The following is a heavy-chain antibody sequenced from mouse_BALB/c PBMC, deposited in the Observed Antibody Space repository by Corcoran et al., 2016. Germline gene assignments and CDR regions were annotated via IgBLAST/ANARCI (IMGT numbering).Heavy chain of an antibody. J-gene: IGHJ4*01. CDR2: INTYTGEP. Sequence: QIQLVQSGPELKKPGETVKISCKASGYTLTNYGMNWVKQAPGKGLKWMGWINTYTGEPTYADDFKGRFAFSLETSASTAYLQINNLKNEDTATYFCAITTEVADYYAMDYWGQGTSVTVSS. D-gene: IGHD1-1*01. CDR3: AITTEVADYYAMDY. V-gene: IGHV9-3-1*01. CDR1: GYTLTNYG.